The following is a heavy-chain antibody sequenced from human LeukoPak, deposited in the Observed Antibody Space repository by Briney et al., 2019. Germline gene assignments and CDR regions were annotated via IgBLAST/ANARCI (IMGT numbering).Heavy chain of an antibody. V-gene: IGHV4-38-2*02. D-gene: IGHD3-22*01. J-gene: IGHJ3*02. Sequence: TLSLTCTVSGYSISSGYYWGWIRQPPGKGLEWIGSIYHSGSTYYNPSLKSRVTISVDTSKNQFSLKLSSVTAADTAVYYCAREENMIVVVTRPHDAFDIWGQGTMVTVSS. CDR2: IYHSGST. CDR3: AREENMIVVVTRPHDAFDI. CDR1: GYSISSGYY.